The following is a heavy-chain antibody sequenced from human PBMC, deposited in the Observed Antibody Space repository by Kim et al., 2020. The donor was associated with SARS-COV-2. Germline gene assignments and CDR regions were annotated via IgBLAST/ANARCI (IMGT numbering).Heavy chain of an antibody. V-gene: IGHV1-46*01. Sequence: ASVKVSCKSSGYTFTSYYMHWVRQAPGQGLEWMGIINPSGGSTSYAQKFKGRVTMTRDTSTSTVYMELSSLRSEDTAVYYCARDTVSGSDSYYYYYGMDVWGQRTTVIV. CDR3: ARDTVSGSDSYYYYYGMDV. J-gene: IGHJ6*02. CDR2: INPSGGST. CDR1: GYTFTSYY. D-gene: IGHD1-26*01.